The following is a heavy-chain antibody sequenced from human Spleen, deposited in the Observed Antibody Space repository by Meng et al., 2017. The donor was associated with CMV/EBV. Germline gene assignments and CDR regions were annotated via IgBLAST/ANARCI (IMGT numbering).Heavy chain of an antibody. V-gene: IGHV4-39*01. D-gene: IGHD4-11*01. J-gene: IGHJ6*02. CDR1: GGSISSSSYY. CDR2: IHYSGRT. Sequence: SETLSLTCSVSGGSISSSSYYWGWIRQPPGKGLEWIASIHYSGRTYYNPSLKSRVTISVDTSKNQFSLMVTSVTAADTAVYYCARHIEYSNYEYSFDIWGQGTTVTVSS. CDR3: ARHIEYSNYEYSFDI.